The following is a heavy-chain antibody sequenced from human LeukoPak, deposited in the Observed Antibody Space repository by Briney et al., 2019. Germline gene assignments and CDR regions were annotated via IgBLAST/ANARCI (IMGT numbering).Heavy chain of an antibody. J-gene: IGHJ4*02. D-gene: IGHD5-24*01. V-gene: IGHV3-23*01. CDR3: AKDGARDGYNYPDY. CDR1: GFTFSNYG. CDR2: ISGSGDFT. Sequence: PGGSLRLSCAASGFTFSNYGMSWVRQAPAKGLEWVSDISGSGDFTYYADSVKGRFTISRDKSKNTLYLQMNSLRAEDTAVYYCAKDGARDGYNYPDYWGQGTLVTVSS.